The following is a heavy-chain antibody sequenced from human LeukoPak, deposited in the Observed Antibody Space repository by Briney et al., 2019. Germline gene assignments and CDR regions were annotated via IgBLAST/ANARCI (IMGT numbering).Heavy chain of an antibody. CDR2: ISSSSYT. CDR1: GFTFSDYY. Sequence: GGSLRLSCAASGFTFSDYYMSWIRQAPGKGLEWVSYISSSSYTNYADSVKGRFTISRDNAKNSLYLQMNSLRAEDTAVYYCARGANYYDLYGMDVWGQGTTVTVSS. V-gene: IGHV3-11*05. J-gene: IGHJ6*02. CDR3: ARGANYYDLYGMDV.